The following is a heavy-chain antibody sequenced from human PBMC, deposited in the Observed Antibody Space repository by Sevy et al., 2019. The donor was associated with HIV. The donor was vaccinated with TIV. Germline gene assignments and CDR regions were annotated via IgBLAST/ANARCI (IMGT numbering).Heavy chain of an antibody. CDR1: GFTFSSFG. V-gene: IGHV3-33*06. CDR3: AKDLEFFDSGDSRPAFMPDF. Sequence: GRSLRLSCAASGFTFSSFGMHWVRQAPGKGLEWVAVIWFDGSNTYYAASVKGRFTISRDIAKNTLHIMMNSLRAKETAEYYGAKDLEFFDSGDSRPAFMPDFWGHGTPVTVSS. D-gene: IGHD4-17*01. J-gene: IGHJ4*01. CDR2: IWFDGSNT.